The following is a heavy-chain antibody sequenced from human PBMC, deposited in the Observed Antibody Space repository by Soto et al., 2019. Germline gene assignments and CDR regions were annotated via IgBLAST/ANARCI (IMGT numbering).Heavy chain of an antibody. CDR1: GFSFNSFA. J-gene: IGHJ4*02. CDR3: AKSSGYYDSRARFDY. V-gene: IGHV3-23*01. D-gene: IGHD3-22*01. CDR2: ISGDGYST. Sequence: EVQLLESGGGLVQPGGSLRPSCEASGFSFNSFAMSWVRQAPGKGLEWVSAISGDGYSTYYADSVKGRFTVSRDNSNNTHYLQMDSLRAEDTAVYYCAKSSGYYDSRARFDYWGQGSLVTVSS.